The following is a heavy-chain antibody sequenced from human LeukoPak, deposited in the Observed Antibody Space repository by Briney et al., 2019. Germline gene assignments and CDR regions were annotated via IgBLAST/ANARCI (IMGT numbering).Heavy chain of an antibody. J-gene: IGHJ4*02. Sequence: PGGSLRLSCAASGFTFDDYAMHWVRQAPGKGLEWVSGISWNSGSIAYADSVKGRFTISRDNAKNSLYLQMNSLRAEDTALYYCAKAGGGSSWYTLAYWGQGTLVTVSS. D-gene: IGHD6-13*01. CDR3: AKAGGGSSWYTLAY. V-gene: IGHV3-9*01. CDR2: ISWNSGSI. CDR1: GFTFDDYA.